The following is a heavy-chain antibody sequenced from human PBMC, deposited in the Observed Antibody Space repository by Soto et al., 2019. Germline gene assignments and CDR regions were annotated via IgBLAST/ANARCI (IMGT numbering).Heavy chain of an antibody. CDR2: ISYDGSNK. Sequence: QVQLVESGGGVVQPGRSLRLSCAASGFTFSSYAMHWVHQAPGKGLEWVAVISYDGSNKYYADSVKGRFTISRDNSKNTLYLQMNSLRAEDTAVYYCARDMTGETDYWGQGTLVTVSS. V-gene: IGHV3-30-3*01. J-gene: IGHJ4*02. D-gene: IGHD7-27*01. CDR3: ARDMTGETDY. CDR1: GFTFSSYA.